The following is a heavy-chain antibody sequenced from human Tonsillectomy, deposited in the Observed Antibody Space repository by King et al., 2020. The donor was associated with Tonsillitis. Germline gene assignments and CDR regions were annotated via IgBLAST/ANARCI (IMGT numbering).Heavy chain of an antibody. CDR1: GFTFSSYG. V-gene: IGHV3-30*18. CDR2: ISYDGSNK. CDR3: AKDLGQVVVVPYGMDV. Sequence: QLVQSGGGVVQPGRSLRLSCAASGFTFSSYGMHWVRQAPGKGLEWVAVISYDGSNKYYADSVKGRFTISRDNSKNTLYLQMNSLRADDTAVYYCAKDLGQVVVVPYGMDVWGQGPTVTVSS. J-gene: IGHJ6*02. D-gene: IGHD2-2*01.